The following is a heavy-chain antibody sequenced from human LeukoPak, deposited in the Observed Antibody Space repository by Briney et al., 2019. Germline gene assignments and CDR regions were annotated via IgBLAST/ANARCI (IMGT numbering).Heavy chain of an antibody. D-gene: IGHD1-26*01. CDR2: ISAYNGNT. V-gene: IGHV1-18*01. Sequence: ASVKVSCKASGYTFTSYGISWVRQAPGQGLEWMGWISAYNGNTNYAQKLQGRVTMTTDTSTSTAYMELRSLRSDDTAVYYCARLWWEHLGGYYFDYWGQGTLVTVSS. CDR3: ARLWWEHLGGYYFDY. J-gene: IGHJ4*02. CDR1: GYTFTSYG.